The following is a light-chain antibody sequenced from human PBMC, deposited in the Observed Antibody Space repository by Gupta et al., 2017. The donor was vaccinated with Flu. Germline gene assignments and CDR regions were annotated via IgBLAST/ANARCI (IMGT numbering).Light chain of an antibody. Sequence: TISCTGSSSDIGACNYVSWYQHPPGKAPKLLIYGISSRPSGIPDRFSGSKSANTASLTITGVQAEDEADYFCHSSAGSTTRWVFGGGTKLTVL. J-gene: IGLJ3*02. CDR3: HSSAGSTTRWV. CDR1: SSDIGACNY. CDR2: GIS. V-gene: IGLV2-8*01.